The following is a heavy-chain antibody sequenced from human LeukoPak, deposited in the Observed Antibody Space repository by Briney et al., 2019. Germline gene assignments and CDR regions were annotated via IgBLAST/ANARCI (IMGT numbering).Heavy chain of an antibody. V-gene: IGHV1-18*04. J-gene: IGHJ4*02. CDR2: ISAYNGNT. Sequence: ASVKVSCKASGYTFTGYYVHWVRQAPGQGLEWMGWISAYNGNTNYAQKLQGRVTMTTDTSTSTAYMELRSLRSDDTAVYYCARGYCSSTSCYYNFDYWGQGTLVTVSS. CDR1: GYTFTGYY. CDR3: ARGYCSSTSCYYNFDY. D-gene: IGHD2-2*01.